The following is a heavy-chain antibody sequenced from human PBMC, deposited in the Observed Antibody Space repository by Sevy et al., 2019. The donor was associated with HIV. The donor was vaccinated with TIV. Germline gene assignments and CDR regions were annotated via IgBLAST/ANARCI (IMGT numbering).Heavy chain of an antibody. J-gene: IGHJ4*02. Sequence: GGSLRLSCAASGFTFSSYSMHWVRQAPGKGLEWVSSISSSSSYIYYADSVKGRFTISRDNAKNSLYLQMNSLRAEGTAVYYCARGPDYYDRSGYYYQWGQGTLVTVSS. CDR3: ARGPDYYDRSGYYYQ. V-gene: IGHV3-21*01. CDR1: GFTFSSYS. D-gene: IGHD3-22*01. CDR2: ISSSSSYI.